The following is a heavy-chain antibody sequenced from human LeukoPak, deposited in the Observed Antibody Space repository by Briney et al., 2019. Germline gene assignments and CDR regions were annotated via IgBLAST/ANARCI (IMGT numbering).Heavy chain of an antibody. J-gene: IGHJ6*02. CDR3: ARDLVVPAAYYGMDV. Sequence: GGSLRLSCAASGFTFSSYSMNWVRQAPGKGLEWVSSISSSSSYIYYADSVKGRFTIYRDNAQNSLYLQMNSLRAEDTAVYYCARDLVVPAAYYGMDVWGQGTTVTVSS. V-gene: IGHV3-21*01. D-gene: IGHD2-2*01. CDR2: ISSSSSYI. CDR1: GFTFSSYS.